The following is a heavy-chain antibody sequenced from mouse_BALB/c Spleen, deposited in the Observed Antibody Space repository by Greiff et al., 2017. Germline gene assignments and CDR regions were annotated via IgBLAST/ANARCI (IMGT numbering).Heavy chain of an antibody. V-gene: IGHV14-3*02. D-gene: IGHD2-13*01. CDR1: GFNIKDTY. CDR3: GTTDY. J-gene: IGHJ2*01. CDR2: IDPANGNT. Sequence: VQLKESGAELVKPGASVKLSCTASGFNIKDTYMHWVKQRPEQGLEWIGRIDPANGNTKYDPKFQGKATITADTSSNTAYLQLSSLTSEDTAVYYCGTTDYWGQGTTLTVSS.